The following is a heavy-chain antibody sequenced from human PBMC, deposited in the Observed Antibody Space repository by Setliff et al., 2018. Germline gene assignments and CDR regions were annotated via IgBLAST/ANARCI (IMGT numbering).Heavy chain of an antibody. CDR2: VSGSEDST. Sequence: PGGSLRLSCAASTFISTTYTMIWVRQAPGKGLEWVSSVSGSEDSTYYADSVKGRFTISRDGSKNTVYLQMSSLRAEDTAIYFCAGQGPIFGSGLIPGFDQWGQGTMVTVSS. J-gene: IGHJ4*02. CDR1: TFISTTYT. V-gene: IGHV3-23*01. D-gene: IGHD3-3*01. CDR3: AGQGPIFGSGLIPGFDQ.